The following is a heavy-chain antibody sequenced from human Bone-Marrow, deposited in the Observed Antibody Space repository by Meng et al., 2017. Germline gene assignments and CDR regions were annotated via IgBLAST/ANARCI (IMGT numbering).Heavy chain of an antibody. CDR3: ARDFHYYDSSGYYVFDY. Sequence: SETLSLTCTVSGGSISSYYWSWIRQPPGKGLEWFGYIYYSGSTNYNPPLKSRVTISVDTSKNQFSLKLSSVTAADTAVYYCARDFHYYDSSGYYVFDYWGQGTLVTVSS. CDR1: GGSISSYY. V-gene: IGHV4-59*01. D-gene: IGHD3-22*01. J-gene: IGHJ4*02. CDR2: IYYSGST.